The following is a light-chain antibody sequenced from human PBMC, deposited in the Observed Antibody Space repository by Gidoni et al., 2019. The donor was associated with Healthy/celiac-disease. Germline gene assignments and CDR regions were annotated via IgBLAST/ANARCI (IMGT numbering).Light chain of an antibody. CDR2: EVS. CDR1: SSDVGGYNY. Sequence: QSALTQPAPVSGSPGQSIPISCTGTSSDVGGYNYVSWYQQHPGKAPKLMIYEVSNRPSGVSNRFSGSKSGNTASLTISGLQAEDEADYYCSSYTSSSTLYYVFGTGTKVTVL. V-gene: IGLV2-14*01. J-gene: IGLJ1*01. CDR3: SSYTSSSTLYYV.